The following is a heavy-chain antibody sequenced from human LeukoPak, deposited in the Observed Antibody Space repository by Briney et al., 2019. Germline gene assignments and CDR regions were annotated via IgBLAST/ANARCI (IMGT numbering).Heavy chain of an antibody. CDR2: IKSKTDGGTT. V-gene: IGHV3-15*01. CDR3: AKDIDHGDYVVS. Sequence: GGSPILCSAASGFTFSNAWMSWVRQAPGKGLKSVSRIKSKTDGGTTDYAAPVKGRFTISRDDSKNTLYLQMNSLRAEDTAVYYCAKDIDHGDYVVSWGQGTLVTVSS. J-gene: IGHJ4*02. D-gene: IGHD4-17*01. CDR1: GFTFSNAW.